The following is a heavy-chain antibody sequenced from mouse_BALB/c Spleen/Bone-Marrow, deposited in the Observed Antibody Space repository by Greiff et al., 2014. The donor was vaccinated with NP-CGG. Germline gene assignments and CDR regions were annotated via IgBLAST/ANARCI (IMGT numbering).Heavy chain of an antibody. Sequence: EVQRVESGPELVKPGASVKISCKASGYTFTDYNMQWAKQSHGKSLEWIGYIYPYNGGTGYNQKFRSKATLTVDSSSSTAYMELRSLTSEDSAVYYCAREGGYYDAMDYWGQGTSVTVSS. CDR3: AREGGYYDAMDY. CDR2: IYPYNGGT. D-gene: IGHD2-2*01. J-gene: IGHJ4*01. V-gene: IGHV1S29*02. CDR1: GYTFTDYN.